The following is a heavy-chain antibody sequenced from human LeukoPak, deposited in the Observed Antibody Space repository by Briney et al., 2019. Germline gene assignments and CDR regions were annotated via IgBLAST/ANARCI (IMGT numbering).Heavy chain of an antibody. J-gene: IGHJ1*01. D-gene: IGHD6-19*01. Sequence: PGGSLRLSCAASGFTFDDYAMHWVRQAPGKGLEWVSGISWNSGSIGYADSVKGRFTISRDNAKNSLYLQMNSLRAEDTASYYCAKDQWLVPKYFQHWGQGTLVTVSS. CDR1: GFTFDDYA. V-gene: IGHV3-9*01. CDR3: AKDQWLVPKYFQH. CDR2: ISWNSGSI.